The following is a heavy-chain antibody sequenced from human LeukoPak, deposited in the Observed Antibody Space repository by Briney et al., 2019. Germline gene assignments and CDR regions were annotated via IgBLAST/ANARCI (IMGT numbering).Heavy chain of an antibody. D-gene: IGHD3-10*01. J-gene: IGHJ6*03. CDR2: IYYSGST. Sequence: SETLSLTCTVSGGSISSSSYYWGWIRQPPGRGLEWIGSIYYSGSTYYNPSLKSRVTISVDTSKNQFSLKLSSVTAADTAVYYCARGRKVVGEFWRPYYYHYVDVWGKGTTVTVSS. CDR3: ARGRKVVGEFWRPYYYHYVDV. CDR1: GGSISSSSYY. V-gene: IGHV4-39*07.